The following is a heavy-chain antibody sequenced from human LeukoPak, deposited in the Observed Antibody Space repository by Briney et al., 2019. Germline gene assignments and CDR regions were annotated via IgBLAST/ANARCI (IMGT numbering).Heavy chain of an antibody. J-gene: IGHJ6*02. CDR1: GFTFSSYG. CDR3: AKEVDTAMAHYSYYGMDV. D-gene: IGHD5-18*01. V-gene: IGHV3-30*18. CDR2: ISYDGSNK. Sequence: GRSLRLSCAASGFTFSSYGMHWVRQAPGKGLEWVAVISYDGSNKYYADSVKGRFTISRDNSKNTLYLQMNSLRAEDTAVYYCAKEVDTAMAHYSYYGMDVWGQGTTVTVSS.